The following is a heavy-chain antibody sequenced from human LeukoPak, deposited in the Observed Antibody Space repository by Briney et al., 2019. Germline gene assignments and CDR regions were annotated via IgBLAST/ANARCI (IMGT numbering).Heavy chain of an antibody. D-gene: IGHD2-2*01. CDR3: ASTEYQLLTPVRTGWPYYYGMDV. J-gene: IGHJ6*02. Sequence: SETLSLTCTVSGGSISSYYWSWIRQPPGKGLEWIGYIYYSGSTNYNPSLKSRVTISVDTSKDQFSLKLSSVTAADTAVYYGASTEYQLLTPVRTGWPYYYGMDVWGQGTTVTVSS. V-gene: IGHV4-59*01. CDR1: GGSISSYY. CDR2: IYYSGST.